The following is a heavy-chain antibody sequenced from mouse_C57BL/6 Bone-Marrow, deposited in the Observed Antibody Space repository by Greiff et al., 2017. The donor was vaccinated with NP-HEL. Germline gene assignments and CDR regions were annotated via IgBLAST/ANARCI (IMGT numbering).Heavy chain of an antibody. CDR2: IDPENGDT. J-gene: IGHJ3*01. CDR1: GFNIKDDY. D-gene: IGHD1-3*01. CDR3: TTSLLKAY. Sequence: EVQLQQSGAELVRPGASVKLSCTASGFNIKDDYMHWVKQRPEQGLEWIGWIDPENGDTEYASKFQGKATITADTSSNTAYLQLSSLTSEDTAVYYCTTSLLKAYWGQGTLVTVSA. V-gene: IGHV14-4*01.